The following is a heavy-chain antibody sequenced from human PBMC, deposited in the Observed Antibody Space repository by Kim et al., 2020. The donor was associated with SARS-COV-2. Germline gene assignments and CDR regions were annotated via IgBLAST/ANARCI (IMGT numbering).Heavy chain of an antibody. Sequence: SETLSLTCTVSGGSISSYYWSWIRQPPGKGLEWIGYIYYSGSTNYNPSLKSRVTISVDTSKNQFSLKLSSVTAADTAVYYCARAPRNYDSSGYYNWFDPWGQGTLVTVSS. J-gene: IGHJ5*02. CDR1: GGSISSYY. D-gene: IGHD3-22*01. V-gene: IGHV4-59*01. CDR2: IYYSGST. CDR3: ARAPRNYDSSGYYNWFDP.